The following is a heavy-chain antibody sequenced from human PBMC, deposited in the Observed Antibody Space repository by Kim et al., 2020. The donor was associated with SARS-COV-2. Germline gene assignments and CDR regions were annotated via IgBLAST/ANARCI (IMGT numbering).Heavy chain of an antibody. CDR1: RSIFSTYV. D-gene: IGHD2-2*01. V-gene: IGHV3-30*04. CDR3: ATEGGTSGRCGDFDF. CDR2: MSFDGFSK. J-gene: IGHJ4*01. Sequence: GGSLRLSCLTSRSIFSTYVIHWVRQAPGKGLEWVAAMSFDGFSKYFADSVKGRFTISRDNSKNTVWLQVNSLRDEDSAMYYCATEGGTSGRCGDFDFWG.